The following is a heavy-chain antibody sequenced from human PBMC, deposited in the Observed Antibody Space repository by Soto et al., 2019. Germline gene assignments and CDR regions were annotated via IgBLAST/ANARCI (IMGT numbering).Heavy chain of an antibody. CDR1: GYTLTSYV. D-gene: IGHD1-7*01. J-gene: IGHJ3*02. Sequence: SVKTSCKASGYTLTSYVMNWVRQATGQGLEWMGWMNPNSGNTGYAQKFQGRVTMTRNTSISTAYMELSSLRSEDTAVYYCARGLTGTVSDAFDIWGQGTMVTVSS. CDR3: ARGLTGTVSDAFDI. CDR2: MNPNSGNT. V-gene: IGHV1-8*01.